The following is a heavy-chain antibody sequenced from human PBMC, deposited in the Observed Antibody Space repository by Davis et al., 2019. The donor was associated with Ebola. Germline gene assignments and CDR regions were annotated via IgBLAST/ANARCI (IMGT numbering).Heavy chain of an antibody. CDR3: ARGPSVATAHHFDY. CDR2: IIPLFGTT. J-gene: IGHJ4*02. Sequence: SVKVSCKASGNTISTYTIDWVRQAPGQGLEWMGGIIPLFGTTNYAQKFRGRVMITADKSTRIAYMELNSLTSEDTAVYYCARGPSVATAHHFDYWGQGTLVTVSS. V-gene: IGHV1-69*06. CDR1: GNTISTYT. D-gene: IGHD2-21*02.